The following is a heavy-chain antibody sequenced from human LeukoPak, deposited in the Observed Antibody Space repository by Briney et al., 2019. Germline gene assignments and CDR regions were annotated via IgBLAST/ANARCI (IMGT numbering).Heavy chain of an antibody. D-gene: IGHD3-22*01. J-gene: IGHJ5*02. CDR3: ARTQTLSYDSSCSYYNWFDL. CDR2: IYYNGNT. Sequence: SETLSLTCTVSGGSISSQYWNWIRQPPGKGLEWIGFIYYNGNTYYNPSLESRVTISVDTSKKQFSLKLSSVTAADTAMYYCARTQTLSYDSSCSYYNWFDLWGQGTLVTVSS. V-gene: IGHV4-59*11. CDR1: GGSISSQY.